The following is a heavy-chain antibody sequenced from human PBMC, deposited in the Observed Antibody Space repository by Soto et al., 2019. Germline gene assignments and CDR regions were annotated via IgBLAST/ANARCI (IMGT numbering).Heavy chain of an antibody. Sequence: PSETRSLTCTVSGGSISSYYWSWIRQPPGKGLEWIGYIYYSGSTNYNPSLKSRVTISVDTSKNQFSLKLSSVTAADTAVYYCARGYHYDFWSGYYTPFPYYYYYYMDVWGKGTTVTVSS. D-gene: IGHD3-3*01. CDR3: ARGYHYDFWSGYYTPFPYYYYYYMDV. CDR1: GGSISSYY. J-gene: IGHJ6*03. V-gene: IGHV4-59*01. CDR2: IYYSGST.